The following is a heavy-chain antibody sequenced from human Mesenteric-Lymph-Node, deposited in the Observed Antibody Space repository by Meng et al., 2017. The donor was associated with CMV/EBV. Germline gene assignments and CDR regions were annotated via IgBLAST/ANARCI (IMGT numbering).Heavy chain of an antibody. CDR3: AREGNGFYTPFDY. CDR1: GDSLSSENW. D-gene: IGHD3-3*01. V-gene: IGHV4-4*02. Sequence: VSGDSLSSENWWSWVRQPPGKGLEWIGEIYHSGNTNYNPSLKSRVTMSVDKSKNQFSLKLTSVTAADTALYYCAREGNGFYTPFDYWGRGTLVTVSS. CDR2: IYHSGNT. J-gene: IGHJ4*02.